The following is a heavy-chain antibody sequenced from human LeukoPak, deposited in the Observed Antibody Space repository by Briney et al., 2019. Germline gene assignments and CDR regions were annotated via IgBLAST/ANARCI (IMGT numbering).Heavy chain of an antibody. V-gene: IGHV3-20*04. Sequence: SGGSLRLSCAASGFTFDDYGMSWVRQAPGKGLEWVSGINWNGGSTGYADSVKGRFTISRDNAKNSLYLQMNSLRAEDTALYYCARLSYYSGGSCYRETYYYYYMDVWGKGTTVTVSS. CDR2: INWNGGST. CDR3: ARLSYYSGGSCYRETYYYYYMDV. CDR1: GFTFDDYG. D-gene: IGHD2-15*01. J-gene: IGHJ6*03.